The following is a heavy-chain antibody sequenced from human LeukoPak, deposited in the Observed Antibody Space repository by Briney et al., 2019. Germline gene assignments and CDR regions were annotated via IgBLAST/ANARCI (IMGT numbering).Heavy chain of an antibody. CDR3: ARLHYYDSSGYYYYYYYMDV. J-gene: IGHJ6*03. V-gene: IGHV4-39*01. D-gene: IGHD3-22*01. CDR1: GGSISSSSYY. Sequence: SETLSLTCTVSGGSISSSSYYWGWIRQPPGKGLEWIGSIYYSGSTYYNPSLKSRVTISVDTSKNQFSLKLSSVTAADTAVYYCARLHYYDSSGYYYYYYYMDVWGKGTTVTVSS. CDR2: IYYSGST.